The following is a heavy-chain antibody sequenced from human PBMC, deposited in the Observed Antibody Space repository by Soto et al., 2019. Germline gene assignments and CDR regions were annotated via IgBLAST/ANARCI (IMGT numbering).Heavy chain of an antibody. J-gene: IGHJ4*02. Sequence: EVQLLESGGDLVQSGGSLRLSCAASGFTFSDFGMSWVRQIPGKGLEWVSTVNNDGRNTHYADSVEGRFTISRDKSKKTLYLQMGSLRAEDTAIYYCAKDAGNEESLFDYWGQGTLVTVSS. CDR2: VNNDGRNT. V-gene: IGHV3-23*01. CDR3: AKDAGNEESLFDY. CDR1: GFTFSDFG.